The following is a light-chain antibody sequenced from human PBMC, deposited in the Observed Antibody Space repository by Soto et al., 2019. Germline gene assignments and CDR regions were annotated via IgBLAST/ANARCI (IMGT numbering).Light chain of an antibody. CDR3: QQYYSSPLFT. CDR2: WAS. J-gene: IGKJ3*01. CDR1: QSVLYSSNNENY. Sequence: DIVMTPSPDSLAVSLGERATINCKSSQSVLYSSNNENYLTWYQQKPGQPPELLIYWASTRELGVPDRFSGSVSGTDFSLTISSLQAADVAVYYCQQYYSSPLFTFGPGTKVDIK. V-gene: IGKV4-1*01.